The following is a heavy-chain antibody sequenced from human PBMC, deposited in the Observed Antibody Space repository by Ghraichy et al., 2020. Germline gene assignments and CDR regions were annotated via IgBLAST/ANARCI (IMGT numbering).Heavy chain of an antibody. CDR3: AKGGSGSYLGRAQYYYYYYYMDV. Sequence: GGSLRLSCAASGFTFSSYAMSWVRQAPGKGLEWVSAISGSGGSTYYADSVKGRFTISRDNSKNTLYLQMNSLRAEDTAVYYCAKGGSGSYLGRAQYYYYYYYMDVWGKGTTVTVSS. CDR2: ISGSGGST. V-gene: IGHV3-23*01. CDR1: GFTFSSYA. D-gene: IGHD1-26*01. J-gene: IGHJ6*03.